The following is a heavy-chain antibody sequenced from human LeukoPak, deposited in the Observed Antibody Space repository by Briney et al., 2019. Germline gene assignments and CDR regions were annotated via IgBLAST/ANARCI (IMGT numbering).Heavy chain of an antibody. Sequence: GGSLRLSCAASGFTFSSYWMSWVRQAPGRGLKWVANINEDGTKKYPVDSVKGRFTISRDNAKNSLYLQMNSLRAEDTAVYYCARLPLTAREHFDYWGQGALVTVSS. J-gene: IGHJ4*02. D-gene: IGHD1-1*01. V-gene: IGHV3-7*05. CDR2: INEDGTKK. CDR3: ARLPLTAREHFDY. CDR1: GFTFSSYW.